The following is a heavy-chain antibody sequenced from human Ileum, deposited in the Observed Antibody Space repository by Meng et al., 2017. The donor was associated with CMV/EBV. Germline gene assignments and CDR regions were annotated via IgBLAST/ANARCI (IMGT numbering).Heavy chain of an antibody. V-gene: IGHV2-70D*14. CDR1: GFSLSASGMR. CDR3: ARMVYCSGTGCYMSGFDI. Sequence: SGPTLVKPTQTLTLTCTFSGFSLSASGMRVSWIRQPPSKALEWLARIDWDDDKFYSTSLKTRLTISKDTSKNQVLLTMTNMDPVDTATYYCARMVYCSGTGCYMSGFDIWGQGTMVTVSS. D-gene: IGHD2-2*02. J-gene: IGHJ3*02. CDR2: IDWDDDK.